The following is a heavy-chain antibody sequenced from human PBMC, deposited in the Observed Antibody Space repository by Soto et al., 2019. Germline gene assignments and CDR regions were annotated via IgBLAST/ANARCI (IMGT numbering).Heavy chain of an antibody. V-gene: IGHV3-9*01. D-gene: IGHD6-19*01. J-gene: IGHJ4*02. CDR3: AKGIGTQWLADFDY. CDR1: GFTFDDYA. Sequence: EVQLVESGGGLVQPGRSLRLSCAASGFTFDDYAMHWVRQAPGKGLEWVSGISWNSGSIGYADSVKGRFTISRDNAKNSLYLQMNSLRAEDTALYYRAKGIGTQWLADFDYWGQGTLVTVSS. CDR2: ISWNSGSI.